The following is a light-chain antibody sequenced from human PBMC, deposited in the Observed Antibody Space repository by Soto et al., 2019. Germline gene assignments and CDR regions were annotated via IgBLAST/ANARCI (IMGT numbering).Light chain of an antibody. J-gene: IGLJ1*01. Sequence: QSALTQPPSVSGAPGQRVTISCTGSGSNIGAGYDVHWYQHRPGTAPKLLVFGDSHRPSGVPDRFSGSKSGTSASLAITGLQAEDEGDYYCQSYDSTLDARYVFGTGTKVTVL. CDR2: GDS. V-gene: IGLV1-40*01. CDR1: GSNIGAGYD. CDR3: QSYDSTLDARYV.